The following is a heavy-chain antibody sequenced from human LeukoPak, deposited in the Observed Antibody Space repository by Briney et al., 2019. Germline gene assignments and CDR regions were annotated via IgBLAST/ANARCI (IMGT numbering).Heavy chain of an antibody. CDR3: ASPGDYYYGMDV. CDR2: MNPNSGNT. CDR1: GGTFSSYD. Sequence: ASVKVSCKASGGTFSSYDINWVRQATGQGLEWMGWMNPNSGNTGYAQKFQGRVTMTRNTSISTAYMELSSLRSEDTAVYYCASPGDYYYGMDVWGQGTTVTVSS. J-gene: IGHJ6*02. V-gene: IGHV1-8*02.